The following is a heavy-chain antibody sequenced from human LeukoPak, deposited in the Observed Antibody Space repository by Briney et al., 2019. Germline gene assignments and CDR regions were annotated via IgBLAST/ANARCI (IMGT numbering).Heavy chain of an antibody. V-gene: IGHV1-69*01. D-gene: IGHD6-13*01. Sequence: SVKVSCKASVGTFSSYAISWVRHAPGQGREWMGGIIPIFGTANYAQKFQGRVTITADESTSTAYMELSSLRSEDTAVYYCPRYSSSWRLHYFDYWGQGTVVTVSS. J-gene: IGHJ4*02. CDR3: PRYSSSWRLHYFDY. CDR1: VGTFSSYA. CDR2: IIPIFGTA.